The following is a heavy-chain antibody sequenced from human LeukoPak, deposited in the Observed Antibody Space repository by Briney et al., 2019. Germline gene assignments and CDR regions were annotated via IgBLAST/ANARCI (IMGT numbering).Heavy chain of an antibody. CDR3: ARDIRGSGNYGWFDP. V-gene: IGHV3-23*01. D-gene: IGHD3-10*01. CDR1: GXTFSTYA. CDR2: ISYNGGTT. Sequence: GGSLRLSCVASGXTFSTYAMSWVRQAPGKGLEWVASISYNGGTTYYVDSVRGRFTISRDNSKNTLYLQMNSLSAEDTAIYSCARDIRGSGNYGWFDPWGQGTMVTVSS. J-gene: IGHJ5*02.